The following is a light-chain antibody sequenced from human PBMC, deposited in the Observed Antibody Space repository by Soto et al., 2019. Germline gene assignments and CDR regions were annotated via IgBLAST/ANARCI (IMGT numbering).Light chain of an antibody. CDR1: QSISIW. Sequence: DIHMTQSPSTLSASVGDRVTITCRASQSISIWLAWYQQKPGRAPNLLIYGTSSLESGVPSRFSGSGSGPEFTLTISSLQPDDFAIYYCQHYNDYSWTFGQGTKVEIK. CDR2: GTS. CDR3: QHYNDYSWT. J-gene: IGKJ1*01. V-gene: IGKV1-5*03.